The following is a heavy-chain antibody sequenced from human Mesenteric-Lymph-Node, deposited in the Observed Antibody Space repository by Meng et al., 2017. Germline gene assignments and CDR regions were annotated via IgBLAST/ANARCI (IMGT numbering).Heavy chain of an antibody. CDR1: GGSFSTYY. CDR3: GKAPHY. Sequence: SQTLSLTCAVYGGSFSTYYWSWIRQPPGKGLEWIVEINHSRSTNYTPSLKGRDTISVDTSKNQISLKLTSVSAAHTAVYYCGKAPHYWGQGTLVTVSS. CDR2: INHSRST. V-gene: IGHV4-34*01. J-gene: IGHJ4*02.